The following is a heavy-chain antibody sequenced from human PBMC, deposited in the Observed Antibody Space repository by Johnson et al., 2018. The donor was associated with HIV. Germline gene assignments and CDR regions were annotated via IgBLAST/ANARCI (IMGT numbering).Heavy chain of an antibody. CDR1: GFTFDDYD. D-gene: IGHD1-1*01. CDR3: ARDGTETGPDDAFDI. Sequence: VQLVESGGGVVRPGESLRLSCVASGFTFDDYDMTWVRQAPGKGLEWVSGINWNGASPGYSDSVKGRFTISRDNSKNTRYLQMNSLRAEDTAMYYCARDGTETGPDDAFDIWGQGTMVTVSS. J-gene: IGHJ3*02. CDR2: INWNGASP. V-gene: IGHV3-20*04.